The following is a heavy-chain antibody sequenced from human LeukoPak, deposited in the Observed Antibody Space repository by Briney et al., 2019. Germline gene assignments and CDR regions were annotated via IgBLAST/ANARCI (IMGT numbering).Heavy chain of an antibody. J-gene: IGHJ3*02. Sequence: SETLSLTCTVSGVSISSYYWSWIRQPPGKGLEWIGSINYSGGTKYDPSLKRRLTISVDTSNNPFSLKLIPVTAADTAVYYCASARLGGATRGAFDIWGQGTMVTVSS. CDR1: GVSISSYY. D-gene: IGHD1-26*01. V-gene: IGHV4-59*01. CDR3: ASARLGGATRGAFDI. CDR2: INYSGGT.